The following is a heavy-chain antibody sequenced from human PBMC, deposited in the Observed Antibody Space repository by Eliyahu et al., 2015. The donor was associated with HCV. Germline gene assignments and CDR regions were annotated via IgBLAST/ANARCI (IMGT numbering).Heavy chain of an antibody. V-gene: IGHV3-33*01. J-gene: IGHJ6*02. CDR3: ARDVRRVGHIVVVTAIQNYYYYGMDV. CDR1: GFXFSSYG. Sequence: QVQLVESGGGVVQPGRSLXLSCAASGFXFSSYGMHWVRXAPGKGLGWVAVIWYDGSNKYYADSVKGRFTISRDNSKNTLYLQMNSLRAEDTAVYYCARDVRRVGHIVVVTAIQNYYYYGMDVWGQGTTVTVSS. CDR2: IWYDGSNK. D-gene: IGHD2-21*02.